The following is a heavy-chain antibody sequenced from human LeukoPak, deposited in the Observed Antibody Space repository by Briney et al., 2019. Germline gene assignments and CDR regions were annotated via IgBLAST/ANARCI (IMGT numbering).Heavy chain of an antibody. D-gene: IGHD3-22*01. CDR1: GFTFSSYA. CDR2: ISGSGGST. V-gene: IGHV3-23*01. J-gene: IGHJ3*02. CDR3: AKDRCYDSSGYYSTCAFDI. Sequence: GGSLRLSCAASGFTFSSYAMSWVRQAPGKGLEWVSSISGSGGSTYYADSVKGRFTISRDNSKNTLYLQKNSLRAEDTAVYYCAKDRCYDSSGYYSTCAFDIWGQGTMVTVSS.